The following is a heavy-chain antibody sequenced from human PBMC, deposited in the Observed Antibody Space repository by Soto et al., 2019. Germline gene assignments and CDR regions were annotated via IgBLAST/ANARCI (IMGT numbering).Heavy chain of an antibody. J-gene: IGHJ6*02. V-gene: IGHV1-69*10. CDR1: GGTFSSYA. CDR3: ASNAPELYDSSGYYPRYYYYGMDV. Sequence: GASVKVSCKASGGTFSSYAISWVRQAPGQGLEWMGGIIPILGTANYAQKFQGRVTITADKSTSTAYMELSSLRSEDTAVYYCASNAPELYDSSGYYPRYYYYGMDVWGQGTTVTVSS. CDR2: IIPILGTA. D-gene: IGHD3-22*01.